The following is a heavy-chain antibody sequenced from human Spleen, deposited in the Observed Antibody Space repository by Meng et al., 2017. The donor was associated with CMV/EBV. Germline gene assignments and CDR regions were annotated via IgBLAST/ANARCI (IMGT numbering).Heavy chain of an antibody. D-gene: IGHD6-13*01. Sequence: GGSLRLSCAASGFTVSNNYMNWVRQAPGKGLEWVSVIYDSGKIYYADSVKGRFIISRDNSKNTLYLQMNSLRAEDTGVYYCVRDRIAAASNWFDPWGQGTLVTVSS. CDR1: GFTVSNNY. CDR2: IYDSGKI. CDR3: VRDRIAAASNWFDP. J-gene: IGHJ5*02. V-gene: IGHV3-66*03.